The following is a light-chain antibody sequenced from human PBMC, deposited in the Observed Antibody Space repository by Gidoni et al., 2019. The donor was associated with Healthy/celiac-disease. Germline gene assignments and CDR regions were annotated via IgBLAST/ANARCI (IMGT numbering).Light chain of an antibody. J-gene: IGKJ1*01. V-gene: IGKV3-15*01. CDR3: QQYNNWPKT. Sequence: ELVMTPSPATLSVSPGERATLSCRASQSVSSNLAWYQQKPGQAPRLLIYGASTRATGIPARFSGSGSGTEFTLTISSLQSEDLAIYYCQQYNNWPKTFGQGTKVEIK. CDR1: QSVSSN. CDR2: GAS.